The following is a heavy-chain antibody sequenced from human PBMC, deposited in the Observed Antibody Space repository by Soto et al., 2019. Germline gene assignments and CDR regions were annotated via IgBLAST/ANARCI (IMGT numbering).Heavy chain of an antibody. CDR2: ISTCNSNK. CDR3: ATDEYSQALDS. V-gene: IGHV1-18*01. J-gene: IGHJ5*01. D-gene: IGHD2-15*01. CDR1: GCTFRRYG. Sequence: GASVKVSCTATGCTFRRYGIGWVGQATGQGLDWMGWISTCNSNKKSGQKFQGRVTMTTDTSTRIPYMKLTSLRADDTAVYSFATDEYSQALDSCGQRTLVPVSS.